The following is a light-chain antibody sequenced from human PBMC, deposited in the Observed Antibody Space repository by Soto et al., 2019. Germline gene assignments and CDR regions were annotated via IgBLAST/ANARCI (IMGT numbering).Light chain of an antibody. CDR1: QSVSSK. V-gene: IGKV3-15*01. Sequence: EIVMTQSPATLSVSPGERATLSCSASQSVSSKLAWYQQKPGQAPRLLIYGASTRATGIPARFSGSGSGTEFTLTISSLQSEDFAVYYCQQYNNWHPITFGQGTRLEIK. CDR3: QQYNNWHPIT. J-gene: IGKJ5*01. CDR2: GAS.